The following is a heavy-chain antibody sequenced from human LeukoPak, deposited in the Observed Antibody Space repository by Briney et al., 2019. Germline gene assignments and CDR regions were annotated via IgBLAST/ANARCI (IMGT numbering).Heavy chain of an antibody. V-gene: IGHV1-46*01. J-gene: IGHJ4*02. CDR2: INPSGGST. Sequence: ASVKVSCKASGYTFTSYYMHWVRQAPGQGLEWMGIINPSGGSTSYAQKFQGRVTMTRDMSTSTVYMELSSLRSEDTAVYYCARDRLRGFSSWYRIYYWGQGTLVTVSS. CDR3: ARDRLRGFSSWYRIYY. D-gene: IGHD6-13*01. CDR1: GYTFTSYY.